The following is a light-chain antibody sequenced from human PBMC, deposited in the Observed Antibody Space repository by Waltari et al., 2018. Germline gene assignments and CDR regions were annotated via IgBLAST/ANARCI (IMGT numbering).Light chain of an antibody. CDR3: CSYANAKWV. CDR2: VVY. J-gene: IGLJ3*02. CDR1: SSAVCSYDY. Sequence: QSVLTQPRPVSGSPGQSVAIPCTGPSSAVCSYDYVSWYQQYPGKAPTVMIYVVYKRPSGVPVRFSGSKSGNTASLTISGLQAEDEADYYCCSYANAKWVFGGGTRLTVL. V-gene: IGLV2-11*01.